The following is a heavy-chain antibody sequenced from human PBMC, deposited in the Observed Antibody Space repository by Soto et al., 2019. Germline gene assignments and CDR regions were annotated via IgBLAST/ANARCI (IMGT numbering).Heavy chain of an antibody. CDR3: ATVRYSSSSLGPFDY. J-gene: IGHJ4*02. V-gene: IGHV3-74*01. CDR2: INSDGSST. CDR1: GFTFSSYS. D-gene: IGHD6-13*01. Sequence: GGSLGLSCAASGFTFSSYSVHWVRQAAGKGLVWVSRINSDGSSTSYADSVKGRFTISRDNAKNTLYLQMKSLRAEETAVYYCATVRYSSSSLGPFDYWGQGTLVTVSS.